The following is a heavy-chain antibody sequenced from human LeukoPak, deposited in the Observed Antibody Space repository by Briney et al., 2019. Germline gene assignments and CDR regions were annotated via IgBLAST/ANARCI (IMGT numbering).Heavy chain of an antibody. D-gene: IGHD2/OR15-2a*01. CDR1: GGSISTSSYY. CDR2: VYYGGST. J-gene: IGHJ4*02. V-gene: IGHV4-39*01. CDR3: ATLSTGTWYFDS. Sequence: PSGTLSLTCAVSGGSISTSSYYWDWIRQPPGKGLEWIGNVYYGGSTYYNPSRKSRATISVDTSKNQFSLKLSSVAAADTAVYYCATLSTGTWYFDSWGQGTLVTVSS.